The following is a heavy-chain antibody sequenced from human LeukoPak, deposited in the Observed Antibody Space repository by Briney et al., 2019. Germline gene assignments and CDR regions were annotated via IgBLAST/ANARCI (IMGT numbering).Heavy chain of an antibody. D-gene: IGHD4-17*01. CDR2: ISDSGTTI. J-gene: IGHJ3*02. Sequence: GGSLRLSCAASGFTFSDHYMSWFRQAPGKGLEWVSYISDSGTTIYYADSVKGRFTISRDNAKNSLYLQMNSLRAEDTAVYYCARVGFDYGDAFDIWGQGTVVTVSS. CDR1: GFTFSDHY. V-gene: IGHV3-11*04. CDR3: ARVGFDYGDAFDI.